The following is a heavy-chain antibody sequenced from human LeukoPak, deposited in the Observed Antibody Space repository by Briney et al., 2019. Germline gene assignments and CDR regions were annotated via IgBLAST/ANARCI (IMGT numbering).Heavy chain of an antibody. CDR1: PGSITNYY. V-gene: IGHV4-59*05. CDR3: ARLLGPLSIAVAGPTDFDY. J-gene: IGHJ4*02. Sequence: PSETLSLTCTVSPGSITNYYYNWIRQPPGKGLEWIGSIYYSGSTYYNPSLKSRVTISVDTSKNQFSLKLSSVTAADTAVYYCARLLGPLSIAVAGPTDFDYWGQGTLVTVSS. CDR2: IYYSGST. D-gene: IGHD6-19*01.